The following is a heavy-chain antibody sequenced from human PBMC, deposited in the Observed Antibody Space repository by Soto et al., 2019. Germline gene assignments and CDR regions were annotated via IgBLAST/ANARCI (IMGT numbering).Heavy chain of an antibody. D-gene: IGHD4-17*01. CDR1: GITFTNAW. Sequence: GGSLRLSCAASGITFTNAWMSWVRQAPGKGLEWVGRIKNKADGGTADYAAPVRGRFTISRDDSKNTLFLQMNSLETEDTAVYYCTTDPGDYEDFWGRGTLVTVSS. CDR2: IKNKADGGTA. V-gene: IGHV3-15*01. CDR3: TTDPGDYEDF. J-gene: IGHJ4*02.